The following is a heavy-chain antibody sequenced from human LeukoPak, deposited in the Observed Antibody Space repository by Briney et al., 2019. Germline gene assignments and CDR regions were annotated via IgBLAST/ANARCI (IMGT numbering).Heavy chain of an antibody. V-gene: IGHV3-7*01. CDR1: GVVASSSA. Sequence: GGSLRLSCAASGVVASSSAMSWVRQAPGKGLEWVANIKQDGSEKYYVDSVKGRFTISRDNAKNSLYLQMDSLRAEDTAVYYCARGGGSYGYGYFDYWGQGTLVTVSS. CDR3: ARGGGSYGYGYFDY. CDR2: IKQDGSEK. D-gene: IGHD5-18*01. J-gene: IGHJ4*02.